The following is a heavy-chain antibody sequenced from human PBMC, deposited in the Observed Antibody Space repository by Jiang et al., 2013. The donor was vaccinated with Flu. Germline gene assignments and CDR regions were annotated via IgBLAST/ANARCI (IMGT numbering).Heavy chain of an antibody. CDR1: GGSIRSSGDY. D-gene: IGHD4-17*01. CDR3: ARGTTATSFDV. V-gene: IGHV4-39*01. J-gene: IGHJ4*02. CDR2: INDSGYT. Sequence: SGSGLVKPSETLPLTCTVSGGSIRSSGDYWGWIRQSPEKGLEWIGSINDSGYTYNNPAFKSRLTTSVDTSKNQFSLKLTSVTAADTAVYYCARGTTATSFDVWGQG.